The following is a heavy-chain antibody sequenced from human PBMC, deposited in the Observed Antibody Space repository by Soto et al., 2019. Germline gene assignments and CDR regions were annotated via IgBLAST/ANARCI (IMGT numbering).Heavy chain of an antibody. D-gene: IGHD6-13*01. V-gene: IGHV1-24*01. Sequence: GASVKVSCKVSGYTLTELSMHWVRQAPGKGLEWMGGFDPEDGETIYAQKFQGRVTMTEDTSTDTAYMELSSLRSEDTAVYYCATDGAAAGALTTGYLDYWGQGTLVTVSS. CDR2: FDPEDGET. CDR1: GYTLTELS. CDR3: ATDGAAAGALTTGYLDY. J-gene: IGHJ4*02.